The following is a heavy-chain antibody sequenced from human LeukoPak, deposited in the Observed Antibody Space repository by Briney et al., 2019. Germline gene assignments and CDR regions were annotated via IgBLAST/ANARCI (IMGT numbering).Heavy chain of an antibody. CDR2: IRGSGSYT. J-gene: IGHJ3*02. Sequence: GGSLRLSCEVSGFSFSAYNMNWVRQAPGKGLEWVSCIRGSGSYTYYADSVQGRSTISRDNAKNTLFLQLNSLRDEDTAVYYCARDRSGGYDLEGEAFHIWGHGTMVNVSS. CDR3: ARDRSGGYDLEGEAFHI. V-gene: IGHV3-21*01. CDR1: GFSFSAYN. D-gene: IGHD5-12*01.